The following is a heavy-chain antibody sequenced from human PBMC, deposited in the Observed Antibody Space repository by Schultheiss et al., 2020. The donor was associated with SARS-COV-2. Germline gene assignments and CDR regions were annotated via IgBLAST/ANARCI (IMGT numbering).Heavy chain of an antibody. D-gene: IGHD4-23*01. Sequence: SETLSLTCAVYGGSFSGYYWSWIRQPPGKGLEWIGSIYTSGSTNYNPSLKSRVTISVDTSKNQFSLKLSSVTAADTAVYYCATLDYGGKEYWGQGTLVTVSS. CDR2: IYTSGST. J-gene: IGHJ4*02. CDR3: ATLDYGGKEY. CDR1: GGSFSGYY. V-gene: IGHV4-34*01.